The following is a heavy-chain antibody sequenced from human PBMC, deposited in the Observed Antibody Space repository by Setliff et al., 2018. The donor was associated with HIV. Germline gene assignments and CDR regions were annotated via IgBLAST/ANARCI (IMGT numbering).Heavy chain of an antibody. CDR1: GVSINSGNYY. V-gene: IGHV4-61*02. CDR3: ARGGDGYNPGGGTFDH. D-gene: IGHD1-1*01. Sequence: PSETLSLTCTVSGVSINSGNYYWGWIRQPAGKRLEWIGRIYSSGNTNYNPSLKSRVTISADTSKNQFSLRLKSVTAAETAVDYCARGGDGYNPGGGTFDHWGQGTLVTVSS. CDR2: IYSSGNT. J-gene: IGHJ4*02.